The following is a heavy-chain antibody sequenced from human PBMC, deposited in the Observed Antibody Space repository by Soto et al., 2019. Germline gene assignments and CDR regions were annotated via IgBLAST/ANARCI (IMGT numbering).Heavy chain of an antibody. CDR2: ISYDGNNE. CDR3: ARVHYYDTSGPLL. Sequence: HPGGSLRLSCAASGFTFRTYAMHWVRQAPGKGLEWVATISYDGNNEYYGDSVKGRFTVSRDDSKNTLYLQLNSLRMEDTAMYYCARVHYYDTSGPLLWGQGTQVTVSS. V-gene: IGHV3-30-3*01. D-gene: IGHD3-22*01. J-gene: IGHJ4*02. CDR1: GFTFRTYA.